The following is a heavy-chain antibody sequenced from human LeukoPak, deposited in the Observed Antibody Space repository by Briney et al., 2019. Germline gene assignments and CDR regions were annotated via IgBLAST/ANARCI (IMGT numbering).Heavy chain of an antibody. Sequence: SETLSLTCTVSGGSISSSSYYWGWIRQPPGKGLEWIGSIYHSGSTYYNPSLKSRVTISVDTSKNQFSLKLSSVTAADTAVYYCARNANYYDSSGYYPYYFDYWGQGTLVTVSS. J-gene: IGHJ4*02. V-gene: IGHV4-39*07. CDR1: GGSISSSSYY. CDR2: IYHSGST. D-gene: IGHD3-22*01. CDR3: ARNANYYDSSGYYPYYFDY.